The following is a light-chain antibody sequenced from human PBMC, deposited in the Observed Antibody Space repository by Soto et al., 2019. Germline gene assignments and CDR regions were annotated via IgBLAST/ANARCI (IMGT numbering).Light chain of an antibody. J-gene: IGKJ1*01. CDR2: DAS. CDR3: QQYGSSPRT. CDR1: QSVSSN. Sequence: EIVMTQSPATLSVSPGERATLPCRASQSVSSNLAWYQQKPGQAPSLLIHDASTRATGIPDRFSGSGSGTDFTLTISRMEPEDFAVYCCQQYGSSPRTFGQGTKVDIK. V-gene: IGKV3-20*01.